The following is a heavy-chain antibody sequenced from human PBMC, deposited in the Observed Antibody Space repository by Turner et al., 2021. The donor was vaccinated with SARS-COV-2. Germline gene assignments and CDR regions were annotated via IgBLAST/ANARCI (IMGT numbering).Heavy chain of an antibody. CDR2: IYSGGST. D-gene: IGHD6-13*01. CDR1: GFTVSSNY. J-gene: IGHJ5*02. Sequence: EVQLVESGGGLVQPGGSLRLSCAASGFTVSSNYMSWVLQAPGKGLEWVSVIYSGGSTYYADSVKGRFTISRDNSKNTLYLQINSLRAEDTAVYYCAREAAAGNFHGWFDPWGQGTLVTVSS. CDR3: AREAAAGNFHGWFDP. V-gene: IGHV3-66*01.